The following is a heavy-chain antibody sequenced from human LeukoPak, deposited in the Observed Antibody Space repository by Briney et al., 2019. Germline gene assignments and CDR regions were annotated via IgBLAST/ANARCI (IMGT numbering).Heavy chain of an antibody. Sequence: RASETLSLTCTVSSGSMNSYYWNWIRRPPGKGLEWIGYINYSGNTNYNPSLKSRVTISVDTSKNQFSLKLRSVTAADTAVYYCARLRYSNIGYSSPIDYWGQGILVTVSS. CDR3: ARLRYSNIGYSSPIDY. D-gene: IGHD5-18*01. J-gene: IGHJ4*02. V-gene: IGHV4-59*08. CDR1: SGSMNSYY. CDR2: INYSGNT.